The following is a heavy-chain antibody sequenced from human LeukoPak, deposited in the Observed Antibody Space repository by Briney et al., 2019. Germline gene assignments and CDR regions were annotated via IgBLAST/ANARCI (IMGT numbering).Heavy chain of an antibody. D-gene: IGHD3-10*01. V-gene: IGHV1-18*01. J-gene: IGHJ5*02. CDR2: ISAYNGNT. CDR1: GYTFTSYG. Sequence: GSSVKVSCKASGYTFTSYGISWVRQAPGQGLEWMGWISAYNGNTNYAQKLQGRVTMTTDTSTSTAYMELRSLRSDDTAVYYCARDGVHYSMVRAKVGWWFDPWGQGTLVTVSS. CDR3: ARDGVHYSMVRAKVGWWFDP.